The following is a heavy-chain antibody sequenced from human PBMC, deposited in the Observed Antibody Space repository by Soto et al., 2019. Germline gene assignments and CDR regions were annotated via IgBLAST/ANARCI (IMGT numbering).Heavy chain of an antibody. J-gene: IGHJ6*03. CDR1: GGYFSCYY. CDR2: INHSGST. D-gene: IGHD3-10*01. CDR3: ARVKGNYYYYMDV. Sequence: SETLSLTCAVYGGYFSCYYWSWIRQPPGKGLEWIGEINHSGSTNYNPSLKSRVTISVDTSKNQFSLKLSSVTAADTAVYYCARVKGNYYYYMDVWGKGTTVTVSS. V-gene: IGHV4-34*01.